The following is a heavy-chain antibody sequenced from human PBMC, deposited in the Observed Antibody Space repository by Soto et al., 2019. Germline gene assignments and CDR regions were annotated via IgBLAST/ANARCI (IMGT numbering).Heavy chain of an antibody. V-gene: IGHV1-8*01. Sequence: ASVKVSCKASGYTFTSYDINWVRQATGQGLEWMGWMNPNSGNTGYAQKFQGRVTMTRNTSISTAYMELSSLRSEDTAVYYCARGTSANYYYYYYMDVWGKGTTVTVS. CDR2: MNPNSGNT. J-gene: IGHJ6*03. CDR1: GYTFTSYD. D-gene: IGHD3-3*01. CDR3: ARGTSANYYYYYYMDV.